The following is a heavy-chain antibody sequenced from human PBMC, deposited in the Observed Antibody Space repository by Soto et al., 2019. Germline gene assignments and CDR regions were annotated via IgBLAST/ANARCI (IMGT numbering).Heavy chain of an antibody. D-gene: IGHD3-16*01. V-gene: IGHV3-33*05. CDR2: TSYDGSDK. J-gene: IGHJ1*01. CDR1: GFTFRSYV. CDR3: ARWGRTGGVDV. Sequence: QVQLVESGGGVVQPGSSLRVSCVGSGFTFRSYVIHWVRPAPGKGLEWVALTSYDGSDKYYDDSVRGRFTISRDNSRNTVDLQMDSLRLEEPALYYCARWGRTGGVDVWCQGTLVSVSS.